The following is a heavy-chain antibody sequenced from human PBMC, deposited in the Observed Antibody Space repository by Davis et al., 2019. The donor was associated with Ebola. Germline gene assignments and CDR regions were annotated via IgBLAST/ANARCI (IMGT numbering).Heavy chain of an antibody. CDR1: GYSFTSYW. V-gene: IGHV5-51*01. D-gene: IGHD4-17*01. Sequence: KVSCKGSGYSFTSYWIGWVRQMPGKGLEWMGIIYPGDSDTRYSPSFQGQVTISADKSISTAYLQWSSLKASDTAMYYCARGEKSDYGDYGYYFDYWGQGTLVTVSS. CDR3: ARGEKSDYGDYGYYFDY. J-gene: IGHJ4*02. CDR2: IYPGDSDT.